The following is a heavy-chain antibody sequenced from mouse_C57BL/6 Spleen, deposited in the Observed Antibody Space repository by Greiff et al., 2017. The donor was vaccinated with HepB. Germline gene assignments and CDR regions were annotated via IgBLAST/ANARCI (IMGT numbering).Heavy chain of an antibody. CDR2: IYPGGGYT. CDR1: GYTFTNYW. D-gene: IGHD2-1*01. Sequence: QVHVKQSGAELVRPGTSVKMSCKASGYTFTNYWIGWAKQRPGHGLEWIGDIYPGGGYTNYNEKFKGKATLTADKSSSTAYMQFSSLTSEDSAIYYCARFGNYSSWFAYWGQGTLVTVSA. CDR3: ARFGNYSSWFAY. V-gene: IGHV1-63*01. J-gene: IGHJ3*01.